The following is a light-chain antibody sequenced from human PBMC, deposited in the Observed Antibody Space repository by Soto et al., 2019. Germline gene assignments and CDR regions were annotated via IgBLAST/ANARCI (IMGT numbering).Light chain of an antibody. CDR1: QSVSSSY. CDR2: GAS. CDR3: QQYGSSPYT. Sequence: EIVLTQSPGTLSWSPGERATLSCRASQSVSSSYLAWYQQKPGQAPRLLIYGASSMASGIPDRFSGSGSGTDFTLTISRLEPEDFAMYYCQQYGSSPYTFGQGTKLELK. J-gene: IGKJ2*01. V-gene: IGKV3-20*01.